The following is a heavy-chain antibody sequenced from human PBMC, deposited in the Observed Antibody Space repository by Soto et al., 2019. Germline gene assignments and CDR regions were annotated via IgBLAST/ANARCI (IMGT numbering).Heavy chain of an antibody. J-gene: IGHJ4*02. CDR1: GYTFTGYY. V-gene: IGHV1-2*02. CDR3: ARSKQWRIPGRDY. Sequence: QVQLVQSGAEVKKPGASVKVSCKASGYTFTGYYMHWVRQAPGQGLEWMGWINPNSGGTNYAQKGQGRVTMTRDTSISTAYMELSRLRSDDTAVYYCARSKQWRIPGRDYWGQGTLVTVSS. CDR2: INPNSGGT. D-gene: IGHD6-19*01.